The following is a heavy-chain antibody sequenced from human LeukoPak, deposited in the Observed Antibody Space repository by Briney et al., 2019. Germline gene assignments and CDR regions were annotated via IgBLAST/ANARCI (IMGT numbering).Heavy chain of an antibody. CDR1: GFTFSSYA. D-gene: IGHD6-13*01. CDR3: AKGGSPPYYYYGMDV. CDR2: ISGSGGST. J-gene: IGHJ6*02. Sequence: GGSLRLSCAASGFTFSSYAMSWVRQAPGRGLEWVSAISGSGGSTYYADSVKGRFTISRDNSKNTLYLQMNSLRAEDTAVYYCAKGGSPPYYYYGMDVWGQGTTVTVSS. V-gene: IGHV3-23*01.